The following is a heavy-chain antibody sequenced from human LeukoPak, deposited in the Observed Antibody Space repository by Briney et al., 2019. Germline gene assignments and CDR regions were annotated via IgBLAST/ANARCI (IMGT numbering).Heavy chain of an antibody. CDR1: GFTFSSYV. V-gene: IGHV3-33*01. D-gene: IGHD3-16*01. CDR2: IWYDGSNK. J-gene: IGHJ4*02. CDR3: ARDGGIWYFDY. Sequence: PGRSLRLSCAASGFTFSSYVMHWGRQAPGKGLEWVAVIWYDGSNKYYADSVKGRFTISRDNSKKTLYLQMNSLRAEDTAVYYCARDGGIWYFDYWGQGTLVTVSS.